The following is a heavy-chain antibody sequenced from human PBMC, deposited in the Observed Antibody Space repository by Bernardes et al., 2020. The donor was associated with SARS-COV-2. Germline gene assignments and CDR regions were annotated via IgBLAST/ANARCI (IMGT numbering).Heavy chain of an antibody. D-gene: IGHD4-4*01. Sequence: GPLRLGCAASGFTFSSYTMNWVRQAPGKGLEWISSISTSSSYISYSDSVRGRFTISRDNAKNSVSLQMNSLRAEDTAVYYCARVDFSNLYYFDYWGQGTPVTVSS. V-gene: IGHV3-21*06. CDR3: ARVDFSNLYYFDY. J-gene: IGHJ4*02. CDR2: ISTSSSYI. CDR1: GFTFSSYT.